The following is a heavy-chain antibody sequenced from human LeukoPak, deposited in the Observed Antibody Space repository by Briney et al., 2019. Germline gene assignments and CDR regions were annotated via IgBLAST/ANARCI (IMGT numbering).Heavy chain of an antibody. CDR1: GGSFSGYY. D-gene: IGHD4/OR15-4a*01. J-gene: IGHJ4*02. CDR3: ARGLTIH. V-gene: IGHV4-34*01. Sequence: PSGTLSLTCAVYGGSFSGYYWSWIRQPPGKGLEWIGEINHSGSTNYNPSLKSRVTISVDTSRNQFSLKLSSVTAADMAVYYCARGLTIHWGQGTLVTVSS. CDR2: INHSGST.